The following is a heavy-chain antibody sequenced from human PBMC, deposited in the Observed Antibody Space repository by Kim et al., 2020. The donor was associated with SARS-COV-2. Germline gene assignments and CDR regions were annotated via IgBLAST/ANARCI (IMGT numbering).Heavy chain of an antibody. V-gene: IGHV4-31*03. Sequence: SETLSLTCTVSGGSISSGGYYWSWIRQHPGKGLEWIGYIYYSGSTYYNPSLKSRVTISVDTSKNQFSLKLSSVTAADTAVYYCARAPALYCSSTSCYISYYYGMDVWGQGTTVTVSS. J-gene: IGHJ6*02. D-gene: IGHD2-2*02. CDR1: GGSISSGGYY. CDR2: IYYSGST. CDR3: ARAPALYCSSTSCYISYYYGMDV.